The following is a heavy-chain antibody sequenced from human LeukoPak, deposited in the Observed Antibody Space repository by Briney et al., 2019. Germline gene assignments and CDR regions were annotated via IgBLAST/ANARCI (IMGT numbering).Heavy chain of an antibody. J-gene: IGHJ4*02. Sequence: SETLSLTCAVSGFSFDDYYWSWVRQTPGKGLEWLGEINHSGYTNDSPSLKSRVTLSIDTSRKQFSLNLKSVTVADAGIYYCTRMTTGHDYWGQGTLLTVSS. D-gene: IGHD4-17*01. CDR2: INHSGYT. CDR3: TRMTTGHDY. V-gene: IGHV4-34*01. CDR1: GFSFDDYY.